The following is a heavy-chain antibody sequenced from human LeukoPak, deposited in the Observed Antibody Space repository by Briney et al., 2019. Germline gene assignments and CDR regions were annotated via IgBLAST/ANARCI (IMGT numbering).Heavy chain of an antibody. D-gene: IGHD3-3*01. V-gene: IGHV3-23*01. J-gene: IGHJ6*02. CDR3: AKSVAIYFYYGLDV. Sequence: GGSLSLSCAASGFTFSSYAMSWVRQTPGKGLEWVSAISGSGGSTYYADSVKGRFTISRDNSKNTLFLQMNSLRAEDTAPYYCAKSVAIYFYYGLDVWGQGTTVAVSS. CDR2: ISGSGGST. CDR1: GFTFSSYA.